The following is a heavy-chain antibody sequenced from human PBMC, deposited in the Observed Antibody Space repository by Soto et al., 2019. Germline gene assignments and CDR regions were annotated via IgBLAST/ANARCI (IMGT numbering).Heavy chain of an antibody. D-gene: IGHD3-3*01. CDR1: GFTFSSYA. CDR2: ISYDGSNK. V-gene: IGHV3-30-3*01. J-gene: IGHJ1*01. CDR3: ARDRYDFWSGFQYFQH. Sequence: SLRLSCAASGFTFSSYAMHWVRQAPGKGLEWVAVISYDGSNKYYADSVKGRFTISRDNSKNTLYLQMNSLRAEDTAVYYCARDRYDFWSGFQYFQHWGQGTLVTVSS.